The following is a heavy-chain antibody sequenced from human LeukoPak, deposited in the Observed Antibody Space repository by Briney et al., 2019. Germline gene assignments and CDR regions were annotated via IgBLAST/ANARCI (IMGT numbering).Heavy chain of an antibody. V-gene: IGHV1-69*01. D-gene: IGHD2-2*01. CDR1: GGTFSSYA. Sequence: SSVKVSCKASGGTFSSYAISWVRQAPGQGLEWMGGIIPIFGTANYAQKFQGRVTITADESTSTAYMELSSLRSEDTAVYYCARGSRSRGAKLGYCSSTSCRTYYYYMDVWGKGTTVTVSS. CDR2: IIPIFGTA. CDR3: ARGSRSRGAKLGYCSSTSCRTYYYYMDV. J-gene: IGHJ6*03.